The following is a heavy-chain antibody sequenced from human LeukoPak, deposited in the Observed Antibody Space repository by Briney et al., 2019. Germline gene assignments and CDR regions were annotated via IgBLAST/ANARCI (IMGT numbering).Heavy chain of an antibody. J-gene: IGHJ4*02. CDR2: IYYSGST. Sequence: SETLSLTCTVSGGSISSYYWSWIRQAPGKGLEWIGYIYYSGSTNYNPSLKSRVTISVDTSKNQFSLKLSSVTAADTAVYYCARVESSSSVDYWGQGTLVTVSS. CDR1: GGSISSYY. CDR3: ARVESSSSVDY. D-gene: IGHD6-13*01. V-gene: IGHV4-59*01.